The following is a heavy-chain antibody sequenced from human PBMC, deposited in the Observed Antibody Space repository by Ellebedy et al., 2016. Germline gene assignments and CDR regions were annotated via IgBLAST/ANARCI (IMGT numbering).Heavy chain of an antibody. D-gene: IGHD2-2*01. CDR2: ISWNSGSI. J-gene: IGHJ3*02. CDR3: AKGSSSTSYGAFDI. Sequence: SLKISXAASGFTFDDYAMHWVRQAPGKGLEWVSGISWNSGSIGYADSVKGRFTISRDNAKNSLYLQMNSLRVEDTALYYCAKGSSSTSYGAFDIWGRGTMVTVSS. V-gene: IGHV3-9*01. CDR1: GFTFDDYA.